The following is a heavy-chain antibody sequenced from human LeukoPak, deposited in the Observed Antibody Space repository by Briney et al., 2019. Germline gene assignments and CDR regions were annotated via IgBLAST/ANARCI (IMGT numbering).Heavy chain of an antibody. CDR1: GGSISSSSYY. CDR2: IYYSGST. Sequence: SETLSLTCTVSGGSISSSSYYWGWIRQPPGKGLEWIESIYYSGSTYYDPSLKSRVTISVDTSKNQFSLKLSSVTAADTAVYYCARVRAYCSSTSCYGKRGEYNWFDPWGQGTLVTVSS. D-gene: IGHD2-2*01. V-gene: IGHV4-39*01. J-gene: IGHJ5*02. CDR3: ARVRAYCSSTSCYGKRGEYNWFDP.